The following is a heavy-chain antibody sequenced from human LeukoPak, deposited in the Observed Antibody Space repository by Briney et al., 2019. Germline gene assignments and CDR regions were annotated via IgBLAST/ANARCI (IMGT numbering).Heavy chain of an antibody. CDR1: GFTFSSYW. J-gene: IGHJ4*02. V-gene: IGHV3-74*01. CDR2: INTDGSST. Sequence: GGSLRLSCAASGFTFSSYWMHWVRQAPGKGLVWVSRINTDGSSTSYADSVKGRFTISRDNAKNTLYLQMNSLRAEDTAVYYCARDGDSHYYGSGSYYIPLFDYWGQGTLVTVSS. CDR3: ARDGDSHYYGSGSYYIPLFDY. D-gene: IGHD3-10*01.